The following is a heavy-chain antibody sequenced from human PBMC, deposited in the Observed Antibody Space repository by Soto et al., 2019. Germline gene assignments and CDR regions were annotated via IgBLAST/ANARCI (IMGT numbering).Heavy chain of an antibody. J-gene: IGHJ6*02. CDR3: ARVLGVVITTYYYYGMDV. V-gene: IGHV1-69*06. D-gene: IGHD3-3*01. CDR2: IIPIFGTA. Sequence: GASVKVSCKASGGTFSSYAISWLRQAPGQGLEWMGGIIPIFGTANYAQKFQGRVTITADKSTSTAYMELSSLRSEDTAVYYCARVLGVVITTYYYYGMDVWGQGTTVTVSS. CDR1: GGTFSSYA.